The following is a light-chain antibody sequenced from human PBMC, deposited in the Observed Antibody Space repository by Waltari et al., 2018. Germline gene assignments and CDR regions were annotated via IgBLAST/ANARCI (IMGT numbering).Light chain of an antibody. CDR3: ATWDDNLSAWV. CDR2: RND. CDR1: RSNIAKNY. J-gene: IGLJ3*02. V-gene: IGLV1-47*01. Sequence: QSVVTQPPSASGTPGQRVTMSCSGGRSNIAKNYVDWYQQLPGTAPRLLVYRNDARPSGVPNRFAGSKSGTSASLAISGLRSEDEADYYCATWDDNLSAWVFGGGTKLTVL.